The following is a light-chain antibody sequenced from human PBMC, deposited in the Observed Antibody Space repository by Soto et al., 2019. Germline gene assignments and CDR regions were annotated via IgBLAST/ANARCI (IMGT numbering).Light chain of an antibody. Sequence: QSVLTQPASVSGSPGQSITISCTASSGDIGDYKYVSWYKQHPGKAPKLMIYDVSNRPSGVSNRFSASKSGNTASLTISGLQAEDEADYYCSSYTSTNFVIFGGGTKLTVL. J-gene: IGLJ2*01. CDR2: DVS. CDR3: SSYTSTNFVI. V-gene: IGLV2-14*01. CDR1: SGDIGDYKY.